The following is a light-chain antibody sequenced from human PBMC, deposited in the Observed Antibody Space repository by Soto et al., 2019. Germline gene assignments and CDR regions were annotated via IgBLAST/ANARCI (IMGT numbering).Light chain of an antibody. CDR1: QGVSRK. CDR3: QQYHTWPLT. Sequence: DIVMTQSPATLSVAPGERVTFSCRASQGVSRKLAWYQHKPGQAPRLLISGASTGATGIPARFSGSGSGTEFTLTISSLPSEDYAIYYCQQYHTWPLTFCGATKVEIK. J-gene: IGKJ4*01. CDR2: GAS. V-gene: IGKV3-15*01.